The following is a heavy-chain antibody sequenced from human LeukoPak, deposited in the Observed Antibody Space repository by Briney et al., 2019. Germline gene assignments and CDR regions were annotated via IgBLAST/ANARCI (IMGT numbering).Heavy chain of an antibody. J-gene: IGHJ6*03. Sequence: SETLSLTCTVSGYSISSGYYWGWIRQPPGKGLEWIGSICHSGRTFYNPSLKSRVTMSVDTSKNQFSLKLSSVTAADTAVYYCARVLQNGIVGATEHYYYYYYMDVWGKGTTVTISS. D-gene: IGHD1-26*01. CDR3: ARVLQNGIVGATEHYYYYYYMDV. V-gene: IGHV4-38-2*02. CDR2: ICHSGRT. CDR1: GYSISSGYY.